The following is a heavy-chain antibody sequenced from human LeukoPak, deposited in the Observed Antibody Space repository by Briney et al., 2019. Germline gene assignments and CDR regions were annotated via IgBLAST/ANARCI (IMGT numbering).Heavy chain of an antibody. V-gene: IGHV4-61*02. CDR2: IYTSGST. J-gene: IGHJ3*02. D-gene: IGHD2-2*01. Sequence: SETLSLTCTVSGGSISSGSYYWSWIRQPAGKGLEWIGRIYTSGSTNYNPSFKNRVTISVDTSKNQFSLKLSSVTAADTAVYYCARGTQYCSSTSCYYDAFDIWGQGTMVTVSS. CDR3: ARGTQYCSSTSCYYDAFDI. CDR1: GGSISSGSYY.